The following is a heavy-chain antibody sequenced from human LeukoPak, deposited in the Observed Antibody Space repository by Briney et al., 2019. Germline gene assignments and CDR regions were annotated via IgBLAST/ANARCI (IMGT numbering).Heavy chain of an antibody. V-gene: IGHV3-11*05. Sequence: GGSLRLSCVVSGFSFSDSYMTWLRQTPGKGLESLAYISPSSHDIYYADSVKGRFTISRDNSKNTLYLQMNSLRAEDTAVYYCAKDKAFSYGFDYWGQGTLVTVSS. CDR2: ISPSSHDI. CDR1: GFSFSDSY. J-gene: IGHJ4*02. CDR3: AKDKAFSYGFDY. D-gene: IGHD3-16*01.